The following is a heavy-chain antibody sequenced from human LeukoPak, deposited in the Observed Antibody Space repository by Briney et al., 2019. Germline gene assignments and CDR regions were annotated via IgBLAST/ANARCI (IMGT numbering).Heavy chain of an antibody. CDR2: LWYVGSNK. CDR3: ARDSGAAMTYFDH. CDR1: GFSLSSYG. J-gene: IGHJ4*02. Sequence: GGALRLSCAASGFSLSSYGMHWVRQAPAKGLEGVAVLWYVGSNKYYADSVKGRFTISRDNSKNRLYLQMNSLRAEDTAVYYCARDSGAAMTYFDHWGQGTLVTVSS. D-gene: IGHD5-18*01. V-gene: IGHV3-33*01.